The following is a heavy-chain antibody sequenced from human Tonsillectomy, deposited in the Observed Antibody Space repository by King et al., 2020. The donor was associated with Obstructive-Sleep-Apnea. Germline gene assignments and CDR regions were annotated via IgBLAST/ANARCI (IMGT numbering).Heavy chain of an antibody. Sequence: VQLVESGGGLVQPGRSLRLSCAASGFTFDDYAMHWVRQAPGKGLEWVSGISWNSYSIDYADSVKGRFTISRDNAKNSLYLQMNSLRAEDTATYYCAGDNHGLDVWGQGTTVTVSS. CDR2: ISWNSYSI. V-gene: IGHV3-9*01. CDR1: GFTFDDYA. J-gene: IGHJ6*02. CDR3: AGDNHGLDV.